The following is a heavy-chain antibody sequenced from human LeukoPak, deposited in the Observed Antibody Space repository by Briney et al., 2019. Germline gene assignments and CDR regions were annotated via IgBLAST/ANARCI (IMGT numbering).Heavy chain of an antibody. V-gene: IGHV3-23*01. Sequence: PGGSLRLSCAASGFPFSSYAMSWVRQAPGKGLEWVSVISDSGGRTYSAASVKGRFTISRDNAKNTLYLQMNNLRAEDTAVYYCAREDCTIGAVCSSLLDHWGRGTLVTVSS. J-gene: IGHJ4*02. D-gene: IGHD2-8*01. CDR3: AREDCTIGAVCSSLLDH. CDR1: GFPFSSYA. CDR2: ISDSGGRT.